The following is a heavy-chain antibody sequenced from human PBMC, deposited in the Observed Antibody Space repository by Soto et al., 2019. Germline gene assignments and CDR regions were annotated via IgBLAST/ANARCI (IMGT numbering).Heavy chain of an antibody. CDR3: AKDLVSCRSPSCHGHYMDV. CDR1: GFTFSNNA. V-gene: IGHV3-23*01. D-gene: IGHD2-2*01. CDR2: LSGSGIST. Sequence: GGSLRLSCAASGFTFSNNAMSWVRQAPGKGLEWVSALSGSGISTFYADSVKGRFTVSRDNSKSTLYLQINSLRAEDTAVYYCAKDLVSCRSPSCHGHYMDVWAKGTTVPVSS. J-gene: IGHJ6*03.